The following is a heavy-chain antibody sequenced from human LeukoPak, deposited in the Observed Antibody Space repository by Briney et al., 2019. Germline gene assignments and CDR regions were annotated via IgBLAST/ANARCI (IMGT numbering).Heavy chain of an antibody. CDR1: GGSISSGSYY. Sequence: SETLSLTCTVSGGSISSGSYYWSWIRQPAGKGLEWIGRIYTSGSTNYNPSLKSRVTISVDTSKNQFSLKLSSVTAADTAVYYCARVPRTVWAAGIPRIDAFDIWGQGTMVTVSS. CDR2: IYTSGST. CDR3: ARVPRTVWAAGIPRIDAFDI. D-gene: IGHD6-13*01. J-gene: IGHJ3*02. V-gene: IGHV4-61*02.